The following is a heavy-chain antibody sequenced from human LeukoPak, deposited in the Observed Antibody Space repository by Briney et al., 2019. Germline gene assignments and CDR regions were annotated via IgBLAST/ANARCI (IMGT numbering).Heavy chain of an antibody. D-gene: IGHD6-13*01. CDR3: ARRAAAAADPLGYYYYGMDV. CDR2: ISSSSSYT. CDR1: GFTFSDYY. Sequence: PGGSLRLSCAASGFTFSDYYMSWIRQAPGKGLEWVSYISSSSSYTNYADSVKGRFTISRDNAKNSLYLQMNSLRAEDTAVYYCARRAAAAADPLGYYYYGMDVWGQGTTVTVSS. J-gene: IGHJ6*02. V-gene: IGHV3-11*06.